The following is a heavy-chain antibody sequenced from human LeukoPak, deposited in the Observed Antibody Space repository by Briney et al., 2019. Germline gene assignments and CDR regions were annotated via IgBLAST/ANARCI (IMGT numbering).Heavy chain of an antibody. J-gene: IGHJ4*02. CDR1: GGSISSYY. V-gene: IGHV4-4*07. Sequence: PSETLSLTCTVSGGSISSYYWSRIRQPAGKGLEWIGRIYTSGSTNYNPSLKSRVTMSVDTSKNQFSLKLSSVTAADTAVYYCARGYCSSTSCYTPYYFDYWGQGTLVTVSS. CDR2: IYTSGST. CDR3: ARGYCSSTSCYTPYYFDY. D-gene: IGHD2-2*02.